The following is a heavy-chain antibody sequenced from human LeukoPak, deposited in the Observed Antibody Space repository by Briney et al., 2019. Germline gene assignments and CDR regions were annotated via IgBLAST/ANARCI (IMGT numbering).Heavy chain of an antibody. Sequence: SETLCLTCTVSGGSISSYYWSWIRQPPGKGLEWIGYIYYSGSTNYNPSLKSRVTISVDTSKNQFSLKLSSVTTADTAVYYCARVAGTGFYYFDYWGQGTLVTVSS. J-gene: IGHJ4*02. CDR2: IYYSGST. V-gene: IGHV4-59*01. CDR3: ARVAGTGFYYFDY. CDR1: GGSISSYY. D-gene: IGHD6-13*01.